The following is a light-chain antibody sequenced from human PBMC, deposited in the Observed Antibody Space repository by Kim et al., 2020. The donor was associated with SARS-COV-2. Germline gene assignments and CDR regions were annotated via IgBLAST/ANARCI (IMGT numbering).Light chain of an antibody. Sequence: PGERAILSCQATQSVGISLAWYQQKPGRAPRLLLYAASTRATGIPARFSGSGSGTEFTLTISSLLSEDYAVYYCQQYNNWPLLLTFGGGTKVDIK. V-gene: IGKV3-15*01. CDR1: QSVGIS. J-gene: IGKJ4*01. CDR3: QQYNNWPLLLT. CDR2: AAS.